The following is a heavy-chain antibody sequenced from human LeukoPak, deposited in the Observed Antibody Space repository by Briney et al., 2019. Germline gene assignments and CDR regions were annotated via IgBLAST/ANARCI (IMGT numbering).Heavy chain of an antibody. CDR2: IRHDGSIK. CDR3: AKDSLADIDY. Sequence: PGGSLRLSCAASGFIFSTYGMYWVRRAPGKGLEWVAFIRHDGSIKNYADSVKGRSTISRDSSKNTLYLQMNSLRAEDTAVYYCAKDSLADIDYWGQGTLVTVSS. D-gene: IGHD3-16*01. CDR1: GFIFSTYG. V-gene: IGHV3-30*02. J-gene: IGHJ4*02.